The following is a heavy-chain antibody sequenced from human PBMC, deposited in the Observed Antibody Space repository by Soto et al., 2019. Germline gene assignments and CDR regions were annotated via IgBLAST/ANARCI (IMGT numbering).Heavy chain of an antibody. V-gene: IGHV3-9*01. CDR2: ISWNSGSI. J-gene: IGHJ4*02. CDR1: GFTFDDYA. Sequence: EVQLVESGGALVQPGRSLRLSCAASGFTFDDYAMHWVRQAPGKGLEWVSGISWNSGSIAYADSVKGRFTISRANAKNSLYLHMYSLRAEDTALYFCAKDFGGEVAAAGALWRLWHVGGFDYWGQGTLVTVSS. CDR3: AKDFGGEVAAAGALWRLWHVGGFDY. D-gene: IGHD6-13*01.